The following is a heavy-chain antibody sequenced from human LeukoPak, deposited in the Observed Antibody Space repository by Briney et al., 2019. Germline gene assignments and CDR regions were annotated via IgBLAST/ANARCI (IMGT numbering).Heavy chain of an antibody. CDR3: ATSLRWYTPFDY. Sequence: PSQTLSLTCTVSGGSISSGGYYWSWIRQPPGKGLEWIGYIYLSGSTNYDPSLKSRVTISVDTSKNQFSLKLSSVTAADTAVYYCATSLRWYTPFDYWGQGTLVTVSS. CDR2: IYLSGST. D-gene: IGHD4-23*01. V-gene: IGHV4-30-2*02. CDR1: GGSISSGGYY. J-gene: IGHJ4*02.